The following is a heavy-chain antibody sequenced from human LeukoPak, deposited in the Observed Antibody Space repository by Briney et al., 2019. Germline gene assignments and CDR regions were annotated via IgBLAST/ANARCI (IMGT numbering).Heavy chain of an antibody. Sequence: GASVKVSCKASGYTFTDYYMHWVRQGPGQGLEWMGWISAYNGDTSYAQKLQGRVTMTTDTSTSTVYMEPRSLRPDATAVYYCATDYVGMSTIRDFGCWGPGNLVTASS. J-gene: IGHJ4*02. CDR2: ISAYNGDT. V-gene: IGHV1-18*04. CDR1: GYTFTDYY. CDR3: ATDYVGMSTIRDFGC. D-gene: IGHD5-24*01.